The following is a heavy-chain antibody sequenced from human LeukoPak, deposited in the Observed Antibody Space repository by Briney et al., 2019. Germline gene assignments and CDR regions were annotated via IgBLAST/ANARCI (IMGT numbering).Heavy chain of an antibody. Sequence: PGGSLRLSCAASGFTFSSYTMDWVRQAPGEGLEWVSSISSGSRSIYYADSVKGRFTISRDNAKNSLYLQMNSLRAEDTAVYYCAKEGRSTTPGYWGQGTLVTVSS. D-gene: IGHD6-13*01. V-gene: IGHV3-21*01. CDR1: GFTFSSYT. J-gene: IGHJ4*02. CDR2: ISSGSRSI. CDR3: AKEGRSTTPGY.